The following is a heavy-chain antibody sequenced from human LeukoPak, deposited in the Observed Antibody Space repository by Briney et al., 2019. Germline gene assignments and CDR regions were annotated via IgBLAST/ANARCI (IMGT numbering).Heavy chain of an antibody. CDR3: ARDSPEGSWFDP. D-gene: IGHD2-15*01. Sequence: PSETLSLTCTVSGGSISSHYWSWIRQPPGKGLEWIGYIYYSGSTNYNPSHKSRVTISVDTSKNQFSLQLTSVTAADTAVYYCARDSPEGSWFDPWGQGTLVTVSS. J-gene: IGHJ5*02. CDR1: GGSISSHY. CDR2: IYYSGST. V-gene: IGHV4-59*11.